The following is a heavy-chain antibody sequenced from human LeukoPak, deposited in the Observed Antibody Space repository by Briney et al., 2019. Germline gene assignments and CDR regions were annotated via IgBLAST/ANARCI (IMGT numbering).Heavy chain of an antibody. Sequence: PGGSLRLSCAASGFTFSSYSMNWVRQAPGKGLEWVPSISSSSSYIYYADSVKGRFTISRDNAKNSLYLQMNSLRAEDTAVYYCARDRYSSSSSWFDPWGQGTLVTVSS. V-gene: IGHV3-21*01. CDR3: ARDRYSSSSSWFDP. J-gene: IGHJ5*02. CDR1: GFTFSSYS. D-gene: IGHD6-6*01. CDR2: ISSSSSYI.